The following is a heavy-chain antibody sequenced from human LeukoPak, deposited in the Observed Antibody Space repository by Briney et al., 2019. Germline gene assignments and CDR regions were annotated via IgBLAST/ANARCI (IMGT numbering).Heavy chain of an antibody. D-gene: IGHD2-15*01. V-gene: IGHV4-38-2*02. CDR2: IYHSGST. J-gene: IGHJ6*04. CDR1: GYSISCGYY. Sequence: PSETLFLTCAVSGYSISCGYYWGWIRQPPGKGLEWIGSIYHSGSTYYNSSLKSRVTISVDTSKNQFSLKLSSVTAADTAVYYCARDRSKNDGYCSGGSCFTDYYYYGMDVWGKGTTVTVSS. CDR3: ARDRSKNDGYCSGGSCFTDYYYYGMDV.